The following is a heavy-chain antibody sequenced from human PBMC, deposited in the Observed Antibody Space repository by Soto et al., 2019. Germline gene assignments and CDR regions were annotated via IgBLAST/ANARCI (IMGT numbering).Heavy chain of an antibody. Sequence: VGSVRLSCAASGFTFSSYGMHWVRQAPGKGLEWVAVISYDGSNKYYADSVKGRFTISRGNSKNTLYLQMNSLRAEDTAVYYCAKAGGYPNPYYFDYWGQGTLVTVSS. CDR3: AKAGGYPNPYYFDY. D-gene: IGHD1-26*01. CDR2: ISYDGSNK. V-gene: IGHV3-30*18. CDR1: GFTFSSYG. J-gene: IGHJ4*02.